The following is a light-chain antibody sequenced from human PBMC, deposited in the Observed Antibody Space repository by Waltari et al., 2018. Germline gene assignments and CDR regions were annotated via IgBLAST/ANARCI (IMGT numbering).Light chain of an antibody. CDR1: SSTIGAGYA. CDR2: GNN. CDR3: QSYDSSLSGYV. Sequence: QSVLTQPPSVSGAPGQRVTISCTGSSSTIGAGYAVHWYHQLPGTAPKPLIYGNNNRPSGVPDRFSGSKSGTSASLAITGLQAEDEADYYCQSYDSSLSGYVFETGTKVTVL. J-gene: IGLJ1*01. V-gene: IGLV1-40*01.